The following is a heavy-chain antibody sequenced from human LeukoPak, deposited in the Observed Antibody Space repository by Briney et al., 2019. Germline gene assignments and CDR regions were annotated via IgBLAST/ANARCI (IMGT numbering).Heavy chain of an antibody. D-gene: IGHD3-10*01. V-gene: IGHV2-5*02. Sequence: SGPTLVNPTQTLTLTCTLSGLSLNTAGVGVGWIRQPPGKALEWLALIYWDDDKRYNPSLKTRLTITKDTSKNQVVLTVTNMDPVDTATYYCAKAGYGSGSYLRYYYYGMDVWGQGTMVAVSS. CDR1: GLSLNTAGVG. J-gene: IGHJ6*02. CDR2: IYWDDDK. CDR3: AKAGYGSGSYLRYYYYGMDV.